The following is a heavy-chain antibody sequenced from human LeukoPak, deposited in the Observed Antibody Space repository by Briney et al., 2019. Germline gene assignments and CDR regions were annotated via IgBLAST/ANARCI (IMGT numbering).Heavy chain of an antibody. CDR2: IYYSGST. D-gene: IGHD2-2*01. Sequence: SETLSLTCTVSGGSISSGGYYWSWIRQPPGEGLEWIGYIYYSGSTYYNPSLKSRVTISVDTSKNQFSLKLSSVTAADTAVYYCAREDIVVVPAYFDYWGQGTLVTVSS. CDR1: GGSISSGGYY. V-gene: IGHV4-30-4*01. J-gene: IGHJ4*02. CDR3: AREDIVVVPAYFDY.